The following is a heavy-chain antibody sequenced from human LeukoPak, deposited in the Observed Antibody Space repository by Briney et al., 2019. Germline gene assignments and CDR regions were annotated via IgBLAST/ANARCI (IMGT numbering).Heavy chain of an antibody. Sequence: SETLSLTCTVSGGSISSYYWSWIRQPPGKGLERIGYIYYSGSTNYNPSLKSRVTISVDTSKNQFSLKLSSVTAADTAVYYCARSGFGELFPSYYYYGMDVWGQGTTVTVSS. J-gene: IGHJ6*02. CDR3: ARSGFGELFPSYYYYGMDV. V-gene: IGHV4-59*01. CDR1: GGSISSYY. D-gene: IGHD3-10*01. CDR2: IYYSGST.